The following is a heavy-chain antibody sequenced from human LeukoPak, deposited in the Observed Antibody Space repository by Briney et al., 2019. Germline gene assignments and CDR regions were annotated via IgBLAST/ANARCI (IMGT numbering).Heavy chain of an antibody. CDR3: ARDFGRYYFDY. D-gene: IGHD3-10*01. Sequence: GGSLRLSCAASGFTFSSYRMNWVRQAPGKGLEWVSYISSSSSTIYYADSVKGRFTISRDNAKNSLYLQMNSLRAEDTAVYYCARDFGRYYFDYWGQGTLVTVSS. CDR2: ISSSSSTI. J-gene: IGHJ4*02. V-gene: IGHV3-48*01. CDR1: GFTFSSYR.